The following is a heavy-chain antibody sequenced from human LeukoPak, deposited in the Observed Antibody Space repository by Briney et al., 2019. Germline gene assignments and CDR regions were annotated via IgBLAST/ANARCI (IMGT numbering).Heavy chain of an antibody. J-gene: IGHJ6*03. CDR2: IGTSSTTI. D-gene: IGHD6-25*01. CDR1: GFTFSSYT. CDR3: ARFAAGGSYYYYMDV. Sequence: GGSLRLSCAASGFTFSSYTMNWVRQPPGKGLEWVSNIGTSSTTIYYADSVKGRFTISRDNAKNSLYLQMNSLRADETAVYYCARFAAGGSYYYYMDVWGKGTTVTVSS. V-gene: IGHV3-48*01.